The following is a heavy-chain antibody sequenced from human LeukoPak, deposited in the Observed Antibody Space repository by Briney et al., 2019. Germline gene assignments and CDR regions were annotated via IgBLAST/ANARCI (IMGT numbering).Heavy chain of an antibody. J-gene: IGHJ2*01. CDR2: IYYSGST. Sequence: SEPLSLTCTVSGGSISSYYWSWIRQPPGKGLEWIGYIYYSGSTNYTPSLKSRVTISVDTSKNQFSLKLSSVTAADTAVYYCARHELPWYFDLWGRGTLVTVSS. CDR1: GGSISSYY. CDR3: ARHELPWYFDL. V-gene: IGHV4-59*08. D-gene: IGHD3-10*01.